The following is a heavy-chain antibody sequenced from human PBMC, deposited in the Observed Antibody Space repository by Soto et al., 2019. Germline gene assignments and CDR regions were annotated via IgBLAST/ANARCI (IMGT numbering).Heavy chain of an antibody. CDR1: GGSIRTSY. CDR2: IYYSGPA. V-gene: IGHV4-59*08. Sequence: QVQLQESGPGLVKPSETLSLTCTVSGGSIRTSYWSWIRQPTGKVLEWIGYIYYSGPASYNPSLKSRVTISLDTSKNQCSLELSSVTAAYTAVYYCARGGHCTDGVCSALDYWGQGTLVTVSS. CDR3: ARGGHCTDGVCSALDY. J-gene: IGHJ4*02. D-gene: IGHD2-8*01.